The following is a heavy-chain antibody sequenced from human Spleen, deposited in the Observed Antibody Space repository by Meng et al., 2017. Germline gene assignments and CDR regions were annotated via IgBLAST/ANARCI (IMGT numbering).Heavy chain of an antibody. CDR3: ARKAGNCISTTCYSLDY. CDR2: IIPIFGTA. CDR1: GGTFSSYA. V-gene: IGHV1-69*05. J-gene: IGHJ4*02. Sequence: SVKVSCKASGGTFSSYAISWVRQAPGQGLEWMGGIIPIFGTANYAQKFQGRVTITTDESTSTAYMELIRLTSEDTAVYFCARKAGNCISTTCYSLDYWGQGTLVTVSS. D-gene: IGHD2-2*01.